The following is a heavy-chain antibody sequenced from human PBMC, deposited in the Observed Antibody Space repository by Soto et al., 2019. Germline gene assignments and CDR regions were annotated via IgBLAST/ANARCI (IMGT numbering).Heavy chain of an antibody. J-gene: IGHJ4*02. D-gene: IGHD3-16*01. Sequence: GGSLRLSCAASGFTFSSYGMHWVRQAPGKGLEWVTVISYDGSNKYYADSVKGRFTVSRDNPKNTLYLQMNSLRAEDTAVYYCAKRTVGPTHLWGMDYWGQGTLVTVSS. CDR3: AKRTVGPTHLWGMDY. CDR1: GFTFSSYG. V-gene: IGHV3-30*18. CDR2: ISYDGSNK.